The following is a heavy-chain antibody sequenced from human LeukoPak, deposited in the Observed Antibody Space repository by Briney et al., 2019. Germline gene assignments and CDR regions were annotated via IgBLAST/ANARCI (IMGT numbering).Heavy chain of an antibody. CDR1: GYTLTELS. CDR3: ATTALYGSGSYPWY. D-gene: IGHD3-10*01. Sequence: ASVKVSCKVSGYTLTELSMHWVRQAPGKGLEWMGGFDPEDGETIYAQKFQGRVTMTEDTSTDTAYMELSSLRSEDTAVYYCATTALYGSGSYPWYWGQGTLVTVSS. V-gene: IGHV1-24*01. CDR2: FDPEDGET. J-gene: IGHJ4*02.